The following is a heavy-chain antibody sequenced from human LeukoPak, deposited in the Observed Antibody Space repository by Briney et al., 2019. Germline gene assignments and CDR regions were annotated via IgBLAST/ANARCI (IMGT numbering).Heavy chain of an antibody. Sequence: PGGSLRLSCAASGFTFSSYGMHWVRQAPGKGLEWVAVIWYDGSNEYYADSVKGRFTISRDNSKNTLYLQMNSLRAEDTAVYYCARDDYYYDSSGYYYPNDAFDIWGQGTMVTVSS. J-gene: IGHJ3*02. CDR2: IWYDGSNE. V-gene: IGHV3-33*01. D-gene: IGHD3-22*01. CDR3: ARDDYYYDSSGYYYPNDAFDI. CDR1: GFTFSSYG.